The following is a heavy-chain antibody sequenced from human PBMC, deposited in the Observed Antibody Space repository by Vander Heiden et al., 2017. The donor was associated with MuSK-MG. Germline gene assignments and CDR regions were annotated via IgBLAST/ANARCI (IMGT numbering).Heavy chain of an antibody. D-gene: IGHD3-22*01. CDR1: AFTVSRNY. J-gene: IGHJ4*02. V-gene: IGHV3-66*01. CDR3: ARTYPYYDSSGYSYYFDY. Sequence: EVQLVESGGGLVQSGGSLRLSCAASAFTVSRNYMSWVRQAPGKGLEWVSVIYSGGSTYYADSVKGRFTISRDNSKNTLYLQMNSLRAEDTAVYYCARTYPYYDSSGYSYYFDYWGQGTLVTVSS. CDR2: IYSGGST.